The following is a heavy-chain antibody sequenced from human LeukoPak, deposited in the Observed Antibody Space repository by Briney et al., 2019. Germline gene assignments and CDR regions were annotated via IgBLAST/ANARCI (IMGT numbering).Heavy chain of an antibody. CDR2: IYSGGST. CDR1: GFSVSSNY. Sequence: GVSLRLSCAASGFSVSSNYMIWARRAPGKGAEGVSVIYSGGSTYYADSVKGRFTISRDNSKNTLYLQMTSLRAEDTAVYYCAREYRGEYYFAYWGQGTLVTVSS. V-gene: IGHV3-66*01. CDR3: AREYRGEYYFAY. J-gene: IGHJ4*02. D-gene: IGHD3-10*01.